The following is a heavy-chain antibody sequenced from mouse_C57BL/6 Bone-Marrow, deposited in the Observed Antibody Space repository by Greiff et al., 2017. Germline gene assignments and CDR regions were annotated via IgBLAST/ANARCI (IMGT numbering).Heavy chain of an antibody. D-gene: IGHD1-1*01. CDR3: AREFPMITTVVAPYAIDV. CDR2: IYPSDSET. J-gene: IGHJ4*01. Sequence: QVQLQQPGAELVRPGSSVKLSCKASGYTFTSYWMDWVKQRPGQGLEWIGNIYPSDSETHYNQKFQDKATLTVDKSYSTAYMQLSSLTSEDSAFYYGAREFPMITTVVAPYAIDVWGQGTSVTVSS. V-gene: IGHV1-61*01. CDR1: GYTFTSYW.